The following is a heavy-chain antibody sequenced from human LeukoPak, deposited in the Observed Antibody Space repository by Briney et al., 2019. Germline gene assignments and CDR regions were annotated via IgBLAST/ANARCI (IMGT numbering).Heavy chain of an antibody. J-gene: IGHJ4*02. CDR2: VTSGGDIT. V-gene: IGHV3-23*01. CDR1: GFTFSTYA. CDR3: AKVAPLGSSWYAFNY. Sequence: GGSLRLSCAASGFTFSTYAMSWVRQAPGKGLEWVSGVTSGGDITYYADSVKGRFTISRDNSKNTVSLHMNSLRAEDTAVYYCAKVAPLGSSWYAFNYGGQGTLVTVS. D-gene: IGHD6-13*01.